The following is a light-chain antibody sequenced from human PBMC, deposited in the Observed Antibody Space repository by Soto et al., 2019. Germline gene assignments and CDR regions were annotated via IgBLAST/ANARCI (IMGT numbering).Light chain of an antibody. Sequence: QSAMNQPASVSGSPGQSITISCTGTSSDVGGYNYVSWYQQHPGKAPKLMIYDVSNRPSGVSNRFSGSKSGNTASLTISGLQAEDEADYYCSSYTSSSTWVFGGGTNLTVL. CDR2: DVS. J-gene: IGLJ3*02. CDR1: SSDVGGYNY. CDR3: SSYTSSSTWV. V-gene: IGLV2-14*01.